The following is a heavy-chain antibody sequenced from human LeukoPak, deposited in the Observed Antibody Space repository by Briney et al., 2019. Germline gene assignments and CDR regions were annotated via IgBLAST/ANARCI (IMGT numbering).Heavy chain of an antibody. CDR2: ISGGGATT. Sequence: GGSLRLSCASSGFTFSSYAMSWVRQAPGKGLQWVSTISGGGATTYYADSVKGRFTISRDNSKNTLYLQMNSLRADDTAVYYCAKDLEWLQADASFDYWGQGTLVTVSS. CDR3: AKDLEWLQADASFDY. J-gene: IGHJ4*02. CDR1: GFTFSSYA. D-gene: IGHD5-24*01. V-gene: IGHV3-23*01.